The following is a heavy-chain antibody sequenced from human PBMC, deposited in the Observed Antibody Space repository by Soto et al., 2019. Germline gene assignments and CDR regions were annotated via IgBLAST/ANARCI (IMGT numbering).Heavy chain of an antibody. Sequence: SEKVSCKASVGTFSSYAISCVRQAPGQGLEWMGGIIPIFGTANYAQKFQGRVTITADESTSTAYMELSRLRSEDTAVYYCAVSEMATNDYWGQGNLVTVSS. CDR3: AVSEMATNDY. J-gene: IGHJ4*02. CDR2: IIPIFGTA. D-gene: IGHD5-12*01. CDR1: VGTFSSYA. V-gene: IGHV1-69*13.